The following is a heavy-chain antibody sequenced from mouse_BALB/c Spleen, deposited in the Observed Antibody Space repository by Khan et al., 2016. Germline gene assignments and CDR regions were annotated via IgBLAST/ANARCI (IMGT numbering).Heavy chain of an antibody. CDR3: VRQRYYYGISYYFEY. CDR2: IRSKSNNYAT. J-gene: IGHJ2*01. CDR1: GFTFNTYA. V-gene: IGHV10-1*02. Sequence: EVKLEESGGGLVQPKGSLKLSCAASGFTFNTYAMNWVRQAPGKGLEWVARIRSKSNNYATYYADSVKDRFTISRDDSQSMLYLQMNNLKTEDTAEYYCVRQRYYYGISYYFEYWGQGTARTVPS. D-gene: IGHD1-1*01.